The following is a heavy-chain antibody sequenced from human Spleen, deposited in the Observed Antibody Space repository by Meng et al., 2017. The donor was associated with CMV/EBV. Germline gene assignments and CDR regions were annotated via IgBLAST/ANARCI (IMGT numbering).Heavy chain of an antibody. CDR2: ISFDNNDK. V-gene: IGHV3-30-3*01. J-gene: IGHJ6*02. D-gene: IGHD2-2*01. CDR1: FSSYA. CDR3: ARDLPRFCSRTTCGYGMDV. Sequence: FSSYALHCVRPAPCKGLGWVAVISFDNNDKHYADSVKGRVSISRDNSKNTLYLQMNSLRSADTAVYYCARDLPRFCSRTTCGYGMDVWGQGTTVTVSS.